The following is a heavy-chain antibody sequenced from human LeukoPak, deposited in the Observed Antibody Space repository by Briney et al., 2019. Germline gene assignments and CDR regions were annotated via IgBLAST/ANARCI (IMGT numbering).Heavy chain of an antibody. CDR1: GFTFSSYW. CDR2: IKQESGEI. V-gene: IGHV3-7*03. D-gene: IGHD3-10*01. CDR3: AKGSGMVRGVIITYYYYYMDV. J-gene: IGHJ6*03. Sequence: GGSLRLSCVASGFTFSSYWMSWVRQAPGKGPEWVANIKQESGEIYYVDSVKGRFTISRDNSKNTLYLQMNSLRAEDTAVYYCAKGSGMVRGVIITYYYYYMDVWGKGTTVTVSS.